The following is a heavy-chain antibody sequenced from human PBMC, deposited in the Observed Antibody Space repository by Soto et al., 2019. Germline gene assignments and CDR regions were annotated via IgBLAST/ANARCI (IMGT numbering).Heavy chain of an antibody. CDR2: ISAYTGNT. Sequence: QVQLVQSGAEVKKPGDSVKVSCKASGYTFTSYGISWVRQAPGQGLEWMGWISAYTGNTNYAQKLKGRVTITTDTPTGTAYIELRRLSCDDTAVSYCVVSAHPSYYHYWGQCSLVTVPS. V-gene: IGHV1-18*01. D-gene: IGHD1-20*01. J-gene: IGHJ4*01. CDR1: GYTFTSYG. CDR3: VVSAHPSYYHY.